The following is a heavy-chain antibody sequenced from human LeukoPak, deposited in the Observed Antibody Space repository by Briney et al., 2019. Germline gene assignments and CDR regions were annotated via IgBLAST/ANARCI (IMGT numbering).Heavy chain of an antibody. Sequence: SETLSLTCTVSGGSISSSSYYWGWIRQPPGKGLEWIGSIYYSGSTYYNPSLKSRVTISVETSTNQFSLTLSSVTAGDTAVYYRARHNPILGSKSPRHPYYFDYWGQGTLVTVSS. D-gene: IGHD1-14*01. CDR1: GGSISSSSYY. CDR3: ARHNPILGSKSPRHPYYFDY. CDR2: IYYSGST. J-gene: IGHJ4*02. V-gene: IGHV4-39*01.